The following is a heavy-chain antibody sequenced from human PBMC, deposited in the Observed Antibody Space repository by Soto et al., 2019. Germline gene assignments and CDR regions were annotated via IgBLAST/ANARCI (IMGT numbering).Heavy chain of an antibody. CDR3: AKAPKIAARALPSLDY. CDR1: GFTFSSYA. CDR2: ISGSGGST. D-gene: IGHD6-6*01. J-gene: IGHJ4*02. Sequence: PGGSLRLSCAASGFTFSSYAMSWVRQAPGKGLEWVSAISGSGGSTYYADSVKGRFTISRDNSKNTLYLKMNSLRAEDTAVYYCAKAPKIAARALPSLDYWGQGTLVTVSA. V-gene: IGHV3-23*01.